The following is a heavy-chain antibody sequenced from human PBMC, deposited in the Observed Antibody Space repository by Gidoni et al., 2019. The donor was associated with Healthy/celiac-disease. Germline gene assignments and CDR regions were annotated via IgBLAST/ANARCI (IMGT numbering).Heavy chain of an antibody. V-gene: IGHV4-34*01. Sequence: QVQLQQWGAGLLKPSATLALTCAVYGGSFSGYYWSWIRQPPGKGLEWIGEINHSGSTNYNPSLKSRVTISVDTSKNQFSLKLSSVTAADTAVYYCARGQVVPAAKSRPSPSLDVWGKGTTVTVSS. CDR3: ARGQVVPAAKSRPSPSLDV. CDR1: GGSFSGYY. J-gene: IGHJ6*04. CDR2: INHSGST. D-gene: IGHD2-2*01.